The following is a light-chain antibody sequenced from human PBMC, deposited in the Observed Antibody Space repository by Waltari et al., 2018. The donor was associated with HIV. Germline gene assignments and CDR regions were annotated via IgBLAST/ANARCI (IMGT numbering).Light chain of an antibody. Sequence: SYELTQPPSVSVSPGQTGSISCSGDNLGEKYACWFQQKPGHSPVMVIYQNNKRPSGIPERFSGSNSGNTATLTISGTQAMDEADYYCQAWDSSTVVFGTGTKVTVL. CDR1: NLGEKY. CDR3: QAWDSSTVV. V-gene: IGLV3-1*01. J-gene: IGLJ1*01. CDR2: QNN.